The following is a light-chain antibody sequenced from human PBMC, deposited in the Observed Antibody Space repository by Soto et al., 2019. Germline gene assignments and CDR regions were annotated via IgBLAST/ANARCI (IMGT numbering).Light chain of an antibody. CDR3: QSSDSRLSRV. J-gene: IGLJ2*01. CDR2: GNS. Sequence: QSVLTQPPSVSGAPGQRVTISCTGSSSNIGAGYDVHWYQQLPGTAPKLLIYGNSNRPSGVPDRFSGSKSGTSASLAITGLQAEDEADYYCQSSDSRLSRVFGGGTKLTVL. CDR1: SSNIGAGYD. V-gene: IGLV1-40*01.